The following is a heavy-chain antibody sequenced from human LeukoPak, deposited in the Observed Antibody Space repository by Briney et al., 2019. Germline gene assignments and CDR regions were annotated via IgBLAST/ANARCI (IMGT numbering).Heavy chain of an antibody. CDR2: ISGSGGSS. J-gene: IGHJ6*04. Sequence: GGSLRLSCAASGFTFSSHGMSWVRQAPGKGLEWVSAISGSGGSSFYADSVKGRFTISRDNSKNTLYLQMNSLRAEDTAVYYCAELGITMIGGVWGKGTTVTISS. CDR3: AELGITMIGGV. V-gene: IGHV3-23*01. D-gene: IGHD3-10*02. CDR1: GFTFSSHG.